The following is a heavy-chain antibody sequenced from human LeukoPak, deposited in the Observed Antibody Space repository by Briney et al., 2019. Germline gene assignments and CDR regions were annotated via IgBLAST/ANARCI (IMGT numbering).Heavy chain of an antibody. J-gene: IGHJ4*02. V-gene: IGHV4-30-2*01. CDR3: ARAGWGYSSSFTYDY. CDR1: GGSISRGGYS. D-gene: IGHD6-6*01. CDR2: IYHSGST. Sequence: PSRTLALTCAGSGGSISRGGYSWSWIRQPPGKGLEWIGYIYHSGSTYYNPSLKSRVTISVDRSKNQFSLKLSSVTAADTAVYYCARAGWGYSSSFTYDYWGQGTLVTVSS.